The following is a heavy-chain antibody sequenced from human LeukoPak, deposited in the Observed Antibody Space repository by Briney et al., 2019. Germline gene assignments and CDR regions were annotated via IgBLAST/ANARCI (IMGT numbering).Heavy chain of an antibody. J-gene: IGHJ6*02. CDR1: GFPFSSYW. V-gene: IGHV3-7*01. CDR3: ARDETYYDFWSGSHYYGMDV. Sequence: GGSLRLSCVASGFPFSSYWMTWVRQAPGKGLEWVANIKQDGSKKSYVDSVKGRFTISRDNAKNSLYLQMNSLRAEDTAVYYCARDETYYDFWSGSHYYGMDVWGQGTTVTVSS. D-gene: IGHD3-3*01. CDR2: IKQDGSKK.